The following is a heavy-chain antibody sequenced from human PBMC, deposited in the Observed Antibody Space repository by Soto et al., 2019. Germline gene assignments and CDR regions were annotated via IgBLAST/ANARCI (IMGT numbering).Heavy chain of an antibody. CDR2: VTDSGMTT. D-gene: IGHD3-10*01. J-gene: IGHJ4*02. V-gene: IGHV3-23*04. CDR3: AKYISMALEDYFDL. Sequence: ELQLVESGEGLVRPAGALRLSSVASGFMFGNYAMGWVRESPGKGLEWVSGVTDSGMTTYYADSVKGRFTISRDNSKNTLYLQMNNLRAEDTAKYYCAKYISMALEDYFDLWGQGTLVTVSS. CDR1: GFMFGNYA.